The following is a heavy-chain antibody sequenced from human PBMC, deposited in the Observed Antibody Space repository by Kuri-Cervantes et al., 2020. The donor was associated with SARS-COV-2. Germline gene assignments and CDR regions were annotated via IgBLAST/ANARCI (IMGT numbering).Heavy chain of an antibody. D-gene: IGHD3-3*01. CDR2: IYYSGST. V-gene: IGHV4-39*01. Sequence: GSLRPSCTVSGASISSISYYWGWIRQPPGKGLEWIGSIYYSGSTYYNPSLKSRVTISVDTSKNQFSLKLSSVTAADTAVYYCARHTPSYDDFWSGYLIYYGMDVWGQGTTVTVSS. CDR3: ARHTPSYDDFWSGYLIYYGMDV. J-gene: IGHJ6*02. CDR1: GASISSISYY.